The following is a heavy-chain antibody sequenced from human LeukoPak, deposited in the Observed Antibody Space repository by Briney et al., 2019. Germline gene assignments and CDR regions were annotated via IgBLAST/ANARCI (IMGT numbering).Heavy chain of an antibody. J-gene: IGHJ6*03. CDR3: ARRRYCSSTSCYTNPSRFYYYYYMDV. Sequence: PSETLTLTCAVYGCTFSSYDLSWIRQPPGKGLEWIWEINHSGSTNYNPSLKSRVAISVDTSKHKFSVKLGSVTAADTAVYYCARRRYCSSTSCYTNPSRFYYYYYMDVWGKGTTVTVSS. D-gene: IGHD2-2*02. V-gene: IGHV4-34*01. CDR1: GCTFSSYD. CDR2: INHSGST.